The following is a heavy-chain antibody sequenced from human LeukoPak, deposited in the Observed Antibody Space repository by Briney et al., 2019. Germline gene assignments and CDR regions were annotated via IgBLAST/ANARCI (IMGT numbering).Heavy chain of an antibody. D-gene: IGHD2-21*02. V-gene: IGHV3-48*03. CDR1: GFTFSSYE. Sequence: GGSLRLSCAASGFTFSSYEMNWVRQAPGKGLEWVSYISSSGSTIYYADSVKGRFTISRDNAKNSLYLQMNSLRAEDTAVYYCARDTFLYCGGDCYPNWFDPWGQGTLVTVSS. CDR2: ISSSGSTI. J-gene: IGHJ5*02. CDR3: ARDTFLYCGGDCYPNWFDP.